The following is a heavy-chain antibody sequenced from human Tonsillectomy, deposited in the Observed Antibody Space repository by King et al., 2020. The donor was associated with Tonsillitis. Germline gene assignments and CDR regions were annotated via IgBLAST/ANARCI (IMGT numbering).Heavy chain of an antibody. CDR2: INWNGAST. J-gene: IGHJ2*01. CDR1: GFIFEDYG. D-gene: IGHD4-17*01. CDR3: ARRASAVTWWYFDL. Sequence: VQLVESGGGVVRPGGSLRLSCAASGFIFEDYGLSWVRQAPGKGLEWLSGINWNGASTGFADSVKGRFTISRDNAKNSLYLHMNSLRAEDTALYYCARRASAVTWWYFDLWGRGTLAT. V-gene: IGHV3-20*04.